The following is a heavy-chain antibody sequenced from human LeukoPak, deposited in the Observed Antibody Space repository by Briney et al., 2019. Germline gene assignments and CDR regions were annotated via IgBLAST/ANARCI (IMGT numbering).Heavy chain of an antibody. V-gene: IGHV1-69*05. CDR3: ARDGWYSSSPFDY. D-gene: IGHD6-6*01. CDR1: GGTFSSYA. CDR2: IIPIFGTP. J-gene: IGHJ4*02. Sequence: SVKVSCRASGGTFSSYAISWVRQAPGQGLEWMGGIIPIFGTPNYAQKFQGRVTITTDESTSTAYMELSSLRSEDTAVYYCARDGWYSSSPFDYWGQGTLVTVSS.